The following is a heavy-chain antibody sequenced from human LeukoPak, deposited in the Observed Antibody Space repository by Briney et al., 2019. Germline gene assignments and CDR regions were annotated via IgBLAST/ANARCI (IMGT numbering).Heavy chain of an antibody. CDR2: ISWNSGSI. J-gene: IGHJ4*02. CDR1: GFTFDDYA. V-gene: IGHV3-9*01. CDR3: ARAEIGYCTNGVCYAVDY. Sequence: GGSLRLSCAASGFTFDDYAMHWVRQAPGKGLEWVSGISWNSGSIGYADSVKGRFTISRDNAKNSLYLQMNSLRAEDTAVYYCARAEIGYCTNGVCYAVDYWGQGTLVTVSS. D-gene: IGHD2-8*01.